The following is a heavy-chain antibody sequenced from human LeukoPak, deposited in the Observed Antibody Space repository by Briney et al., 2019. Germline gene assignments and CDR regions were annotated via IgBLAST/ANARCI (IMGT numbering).Heavy chain of an antibody. V-gene: IGHV3-7*03. CDR1: GFTFSTYW. Sequence: GGSLRLSCAASGFTFSTYWMTWVRQAPGKGLEWVAIIKPDGSEKYYVDSMKGRFTISRDNAENSLFLQMNGLRPEDTAVFYCARGQYTDGLSYWGQGTLVTVSS. J-gene: IGHJ4*02. CDR3: ARGQYTDGLSY. D-gene: IGHD5-24*01. CDR2: IKPDGSEK.